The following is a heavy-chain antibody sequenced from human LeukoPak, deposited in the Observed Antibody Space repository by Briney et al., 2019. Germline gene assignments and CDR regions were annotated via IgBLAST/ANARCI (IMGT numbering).Heavy chain of an antibody. D-gene: IGHD3-22*01. V-gene: IGHV4-34*01. Sequence: SETRSLTCAVDGGSFSGYYWSWIRQPPGKGLEWVGEINHRGSTTYNTSLKRRVTISVDTSKNQFSLKLSSVTAADTAVYYCARDRGSGYYYEGAFDIWGQGTMVTVSS. CDR2: INHRGST. CDR1: GGSFSGYY. J-gene: IGHJ3*02. CDR3: ARDRGSGYYYEGAFDI.